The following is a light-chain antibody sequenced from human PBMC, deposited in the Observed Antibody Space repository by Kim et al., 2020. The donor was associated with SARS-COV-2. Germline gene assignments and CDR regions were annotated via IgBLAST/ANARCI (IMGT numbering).Light chain of an antibody. CDR3: QQYGSSPMT. CDR2: GAS. Sequence: EIVLTQSPGTLSLSPGERATLSCRASQSVISNYLAWYQQKPGQAPRLLIYGASSRATGIPDRFSGSGSGTDFTLTISRLEPEDFAVYYCQQYGSSPMTFGQGTRLEIK. CDR1: QSVISNY. J-gene: IGKJ5*01. V-gene: IGKV3-20*01.